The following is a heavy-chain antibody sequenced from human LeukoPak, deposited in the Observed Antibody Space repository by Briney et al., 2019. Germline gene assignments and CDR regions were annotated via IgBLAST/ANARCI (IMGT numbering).Heavy chain of an antibody. CDR3: ANRIAATGVVY. Sequence: GGSLRLSCAASGFIFSHYGMHWVRQAPGKGLEWVSSISGSAGSAYYADSVKGRFNISRDNSKNTLYLQMNSLRAEDTAVYYCANRIAATGVVYWGQGTLVTVSS. D-gene: IGHD6-13*01. J-gene: IGHJ4*02. CDR2: ISGSAGSA. CDR1: GFIFSHYG. V-gene: IGHV3-23*01.